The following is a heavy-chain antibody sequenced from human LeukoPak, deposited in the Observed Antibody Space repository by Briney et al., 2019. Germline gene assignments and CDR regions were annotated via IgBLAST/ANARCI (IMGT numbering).Heavy chain of an antibody. J-gene: IGHJ5*02. CDR3: ARIRLTYSSSWSSGRQNWFDP. CDR1: GASISSHS. Sequence: KPSETLSLTCTVSGASISSHSWSWIRQPPGQGLEWIGHFFYTGTTNYNPSLKSRVTISVDTSKNQFSLKLSSVTAADTAVCYCARIRLTYSSSWSSGRQNWFDPWGQGTLVTVSS. V-gene: IGHV4-59*08. CDR2: FFYTGTT. D-gene: IGHD6-13*01.